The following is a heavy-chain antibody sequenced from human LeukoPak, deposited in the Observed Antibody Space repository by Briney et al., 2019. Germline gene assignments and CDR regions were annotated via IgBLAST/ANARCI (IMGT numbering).Heavy chain of an antibody. CDR2: IRYDGDNK. CDR3: AKDFSVYYYDSRVLDY. Sequence: GGSLRLSCAAYGFTFSSYSMNWVRQAPGKGLEWVAYIRYDGDNKYYTDSVKGRFTISRDNSKNTLFLQMNSLRAEDTAVYYCAKDFSVYYYDSRVLDYWGQGTLVTVSS. V-gene: IGHV3-30*02. CDR1: GFTFSSYS. D-gene: IGHD3-22*01. J-gene: IGHJ4*02.